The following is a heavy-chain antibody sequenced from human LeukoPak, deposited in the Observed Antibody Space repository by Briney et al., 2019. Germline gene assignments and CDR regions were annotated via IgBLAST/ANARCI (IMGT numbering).Heavy chain of an antibody. CDR3: ARDTRAAGFDY. CDR2: ISSSGSTI. Sequence: GGSLRLSCAASGFTFSSYEMNWVRHAPGKGLEWVSYISSSGSTIYYADPVKGRFTIARDNAKNSLYLQMNSLRAADTAVYYCARDTRAAGFDYWGQGTLVTVSS. V-gene: IGHV3-48*03. CDR1: GFTFSSYE. J-gene: IGHJ4*02. D-gene: IGHD6-19*01.